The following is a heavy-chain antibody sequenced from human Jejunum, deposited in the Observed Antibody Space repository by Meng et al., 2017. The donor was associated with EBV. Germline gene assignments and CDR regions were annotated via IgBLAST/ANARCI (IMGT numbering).Heavy chain of an antibody. V-gene: IGHV3-23*04. CDR1: GFTFNSHT. Sequence: QVVVSGGGLVQPGGSLRLSCAATGFTFNSHTMSWVRQAPGKGLEWVSAITDSGGSTYYTDSVKGRFTISRDNSKNTLYLQMNSLRAEDTAVYYCAKLTRAWGQGTLVTVSS. J-gene: IGHJ5*02. CDR3: AKLTRA. CDR2: ITDSGGST.